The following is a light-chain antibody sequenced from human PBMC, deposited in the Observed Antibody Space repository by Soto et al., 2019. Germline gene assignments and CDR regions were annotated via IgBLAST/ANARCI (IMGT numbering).Light chain of an antibody. CDR3: SSYAGSNNLNV. V-gene: IGLV2-8*01. CDR1: SSDVGGYNY. CDR2: EVS. Sequence: QSALTQPPSASGSPGQSVTISCTGTSSDVGGYNYVSWYQQHPGKAPKLMIYEVSKRPSGVPDRFSGSESGNTASLTVSGLQAEDEADYYCSSYAGSNNLNVFGTGTKVTVL. J-gene: IGLJ1*01.